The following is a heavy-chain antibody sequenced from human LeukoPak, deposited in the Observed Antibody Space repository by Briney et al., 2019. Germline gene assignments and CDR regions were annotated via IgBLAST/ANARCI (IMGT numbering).Heavy chain of an antibody. CDR1: GFTFSSYA. J-gene: IGHJ4*02. CDR2: ISYNGVNK. V-gene: IGHV3-30*04. CDR3: AKDQSSSGWYKDDY. Sequence: GGSLRLSCAASGFTFSSYAMHWVRRAPGKGLEWVALISYNGVNKYYGGSVKGRFTISRDNSKNMLYLQMNSLRAEDTAVYYCAKDQSSSGWYKDDYWGQGTLVTVSS. D-gene: IGHD6-19*01.